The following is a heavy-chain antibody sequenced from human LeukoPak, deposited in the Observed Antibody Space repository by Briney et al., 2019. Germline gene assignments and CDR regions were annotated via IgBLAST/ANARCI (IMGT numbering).Heavy chain of an antibody. CDR3: ARVGHYYYFGMDV. J-gene: IGHJ6*02. Sequence: PSETLSLTCTVSGGSISSGDYYWSWIRQPPGKGLEWIGYIYYSGSTYYNPSLKSRVTISVDTSKNQFSLKLSSVTAADTAVYYCARVGHYYYFGMDVWGQGTTVTVSS. V-gene: IGHV4-30-4*01. CDR1: GGSISSGDYY. CDR2: IYYSGST.